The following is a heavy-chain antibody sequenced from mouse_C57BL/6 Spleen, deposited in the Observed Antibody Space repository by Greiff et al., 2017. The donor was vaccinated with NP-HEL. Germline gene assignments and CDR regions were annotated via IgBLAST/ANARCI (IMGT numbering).Heavy chain of an antibody. CDR2: INTSSGYT. J-gene: IGHJ2*01. V-gene: IGHV1-4*01. Sequence: VQLQQSGAELARPGASVKMSCKASGYTFTSYTMHWVKQRPGQGLEWIGYINTSSGYTKYNQKFKDKATLTADKSSSTAYMQLSSLTSEDSAVYYWARTPFTTVVAGDFDYWGQGTTLTVSS. CDR3: ARTPFTTVVAGDFDY. D-gene: IGHD1-1*01. CDR1: GYTFTSYT.